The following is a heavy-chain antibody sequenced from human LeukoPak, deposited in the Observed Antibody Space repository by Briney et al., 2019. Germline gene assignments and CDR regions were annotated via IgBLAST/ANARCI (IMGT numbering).Heavy chain of an antibody. Sequence: KPSQTLSLICTVSGGSISSGSYYWSRIRQPDGKRLEWIGRSYIRGSTDYNPSLKSRVTISVDTSKNQFSLKLNSVTAADTAVYYCARIGYGSGSPTNLWGQGTLVTLSS. D-gene: IGHD3-10*01. J-gene: IGHJ5*02. CDR3: ARIGYGSGSPTNL. V-gene: IGHV4-61*02. CDR1: GGSISSGSYY. CDR2: SYIRGST.